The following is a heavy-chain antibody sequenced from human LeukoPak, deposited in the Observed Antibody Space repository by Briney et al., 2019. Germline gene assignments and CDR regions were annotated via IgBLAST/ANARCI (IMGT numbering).Heavy chain of an antibody. CDR2: INPNSGGT. V-gene: IGHV1-2*02. D-gene: IGHD3-10*01. Sequence: ASVKVSCKASGYTFTGYYMHWVRQAPGQGPEWMGWINPNSGGTNYAQKFQGRVTMTRDTSISTAYMELSRLRSDDTAVYYCATGETRAHYYGSGSYLQPFSYWGQGTLVTVSS. J-gene: IGHJ4*02. CDR1: GYTFTGYY. CDR3: ATGETRAHYYGSGSYLQPFSY.